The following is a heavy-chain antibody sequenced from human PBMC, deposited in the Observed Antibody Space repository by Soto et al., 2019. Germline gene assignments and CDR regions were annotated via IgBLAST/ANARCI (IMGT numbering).Heavy chain of an antibody. V-gene: IGHV5-10-1*01. CDR2: IDPSDSYT. D-gene: IGHD3-16*01. CDR1: GYSFTSYW. CDR3: ATVGKGPGGRYNWFDP. J-gene: IGHJ5*02. Sequence: GESLKISCKGSGYSFTSYWISWVRQMPGKGLEWMGRIDPSDSYTNYSPSFQGHVTISADKSISTAYLQWSILKASDTAMYYCATVGKGPGGRYNWFDPWGQGTLVTSPQ.